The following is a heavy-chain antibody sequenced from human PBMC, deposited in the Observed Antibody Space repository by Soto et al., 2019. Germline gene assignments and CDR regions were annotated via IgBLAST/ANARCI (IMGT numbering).Heavy chain of an antibody. D-gene: IGHD2-8*01. CDR1: GGSFSGYY. J-gene: IGHJ5*02. V-gene: IGHV4-34*01. CDR2: INHSGST. CDR3: ARVPGYCTNGVRRTGDYWFDP. Sequence: PSETLSLTCAVYGGSFSGYYWSWVRQPPGQGLEWIGEINHSGSTNYNPSLKSRVTISVDTSKNQFSLKLSSVTAADTAVYYCARVPGYCTNGVRRTGDYWFDPWGQGTLVT.